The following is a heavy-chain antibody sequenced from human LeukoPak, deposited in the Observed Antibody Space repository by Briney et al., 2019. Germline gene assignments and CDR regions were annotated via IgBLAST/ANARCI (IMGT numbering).Heavy chain of an antibody. D-gene: IGHD1-26*01. J-gene: IGHJ4*02. Sequence: SETLSLTCTVSGGSISNFYWSWIRQPPGEGLEWIGFIFYSGTTHYNPSLKSRVTMSVATSNNQFSLRRSSVTAADTAIYYCARHSGASPHYFDYWGQGALVTVSS. V-gene: IGHV4-59*08. CDR1: GGSISNFY. CDR2: IFYSGTT. CDR3: ARHSGASPHYFDY.